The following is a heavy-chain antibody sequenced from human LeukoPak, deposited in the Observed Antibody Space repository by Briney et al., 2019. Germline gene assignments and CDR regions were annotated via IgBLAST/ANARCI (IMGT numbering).Heavy chain of an antibody. CDR3: ARDRFIAVAGNGMDV. V-gene: IGHV1-2*04. CDR1: GFTFTNYH. CDR2: INPNSGGT. J-gene: IGHJ6*02. D-gene: IGHD6-19*01. Sequence: ASVKVSCKASGFTFTNYHMHWVRQAPGQGLEWMGWINPNSGGTNYAQKFQGWVTMTRDTSISTAYMELSRLRSDDTAVYYCARDRFIAVAGNGMDVWGQGTTVTVSS.